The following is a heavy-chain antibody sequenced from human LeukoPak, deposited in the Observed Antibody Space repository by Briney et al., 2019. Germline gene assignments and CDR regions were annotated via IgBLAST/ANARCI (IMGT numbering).Heavy chain of an antibody. CDR2: MNPNSGNT. CDR1: GYTFTSYD. J-gene: IGHJ6*03. V-gene: IGHV1-8*01. CDR3: ARLGKTRPGRPYYYYYMDV. D-gene: IGHD6-6*01. Sequence: ASVTVSFKASGYTFTSYDINWVRQATGQGLEWMGWMNPNSGNTGYAQKFQGRVTMTRNTSISTAYMELSSLRSEDTAVYYCARLGKTRPGRPYYYYYMDVWGKGTTVTVSS.